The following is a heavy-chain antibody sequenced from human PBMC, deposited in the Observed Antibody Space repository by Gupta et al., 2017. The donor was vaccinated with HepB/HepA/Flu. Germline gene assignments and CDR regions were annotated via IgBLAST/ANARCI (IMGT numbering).Heavy chain of an antibody. Sequence: QLQLQESGPGLVTPSDTLSLTCTVSGASSRSSSYYWGWIRQPPGKGLEWIGSIYYIGSTYYNPSLKRRVTISVDTSTTQFSLTLRSVTAADTAVYYCATQSPTVSCWFDPWGQGTLVTVSS. CDR3: ATQSPTVSCWFDP. CDR2: IYYIGST. D-gene: IGHD3-16*01. V-gene: IGHV4-39*01. J-gene: IGHJ5*02. CDR1: GASSRSSSYY.